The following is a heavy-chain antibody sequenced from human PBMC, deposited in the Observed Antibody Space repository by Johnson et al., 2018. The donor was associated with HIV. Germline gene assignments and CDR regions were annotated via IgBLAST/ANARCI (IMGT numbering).Heavy chain of an antibody. CDR3: AKDSSSGWSRSDGFDI. Sequence: QVHLVESGGGVVQPGGSLRLSCAASGFTFSSYGMHWVRQAPGKGLEWVAFIRYDGSNKYYADSLKGRFTISRDNSKNSLYLQMNSLRTEDTALYYCAKDSSSGWSRSDGFDIWGQGTMVTVSS. J-gene: IGHJ3*02. CDR2: IRYDGSNK. CDR1: GFTFSSYG. V-gene: IGHV3-30*02. D-gene: IGHD6-19*01.